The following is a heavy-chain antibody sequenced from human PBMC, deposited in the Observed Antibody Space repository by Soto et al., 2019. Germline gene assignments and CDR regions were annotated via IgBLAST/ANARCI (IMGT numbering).Heavy chain of an antibody. CDR2: ISAGSSNI. V-gene: IGHV3-21*01. D-gene: IGHD6-6*01. Sequence: PGGALRLSCAASGFTFRTYYIIWVRQAPGKGLEWVSSISAGSSNIYYAPSVKGRFTISRDNAKNSLYLQINSLRAEDTAVYYCARQYPSSSRHFDHWGQGTLVPVSS. J-gene: IGHJ4*02. CDR1: GFTFRTYY. CDR3: ARQYPSSSRHFDH.